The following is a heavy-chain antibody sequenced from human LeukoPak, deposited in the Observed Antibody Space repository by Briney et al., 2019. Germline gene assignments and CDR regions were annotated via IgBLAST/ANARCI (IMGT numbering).Heavy chain of an antibody. D-gene: IGHD3-9*01. Sequence: GGSLRLSCAASGITVNTNYMSWVRRAPGKGLEWVSIIYSGGATFYADSVKGRFTISRESSKNTLWLQMNSVRVEDTAVYYCARLHYDVLTGPFDYWGQGTLVTVSS. CDR1: GITVNTNY. CDR3: ARLHYDVLTGPFDY. V-gene: IGHV3-66*04. CDR2: IYSGGAT. J-gene: IGHJ4*02.